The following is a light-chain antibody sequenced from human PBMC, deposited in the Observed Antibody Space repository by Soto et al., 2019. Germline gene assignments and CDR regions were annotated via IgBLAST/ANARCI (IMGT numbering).Light chain of an antibody. Sequence: EIVMTQSPATLSVSPGERVTLSCRASQSVSSDLAWYLQKPGQAPSLLVYVASTRATGMPARFSGSGSGTEFTLTISSLQSEDFAVYYCQQYNNWPHTFGQGTKREIK. CDR3: QQYNNWPHT. CDR1: QSVSSD. V-gene: IGKV3-15*01. J-gene: IGKJ2*01. CDR2: VAS.